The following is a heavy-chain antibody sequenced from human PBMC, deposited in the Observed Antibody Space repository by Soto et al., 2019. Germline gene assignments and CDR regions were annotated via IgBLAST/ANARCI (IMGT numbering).Heavy chain of an antibody. V-gene: IGHV3-23*01. CDR1: GFTFSSYA. CDR2: ISGSGGST. CDR3: AKQDPQGWIVVVPAAMRERGYSYGYFDY. Sequence: GGSLRLSCAASGFTFSSYAMSWVRQAPGKGLEWVSAISGSGGSTYYADSVKGRFTISRDNSKNTLYLQMNSLRAEDTAVYYCAKQDPQGWIVVVPAAMRERGYSYGYFDYWGQGTLVTVSS. J-gene: IGHJ4*02. D-gene: IGHD2-2*01.